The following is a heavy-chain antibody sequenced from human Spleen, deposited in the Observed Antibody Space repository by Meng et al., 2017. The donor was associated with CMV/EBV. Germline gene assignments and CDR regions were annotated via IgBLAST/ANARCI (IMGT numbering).Heavy chain of an antibody. CDR2: IIPIFGTA. CDR1: GGTFSSYA. Sequence: SVKVSCKASGGTFSSYAISCVRQAPGQGLEWMGGIIPIFGTANYAQKFQGRVTITTDESTSTAYMELSSLRSDDTAVYFCARRDCSSTTCSDSYYYGMDVWGQGTTVTVSS. D-gene: IGHD2-2*01. J-gene: IGHJ6*02. V-gene: IGHV1-69*05. CDR3: ARRDCSSTTCSDSYYYGMDV.